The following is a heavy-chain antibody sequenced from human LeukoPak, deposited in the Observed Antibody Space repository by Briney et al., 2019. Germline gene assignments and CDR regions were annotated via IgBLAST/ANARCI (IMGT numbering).Heavy chain of an antibody. CDR2: ISASNGNT. J-gene: IGHJ6*03. CDR1: GYTFINYG. Sequence: ASVKVSCKASGYTFINYGITWVRQAPGQGLEWMGWISASNGNTNCAQKFQGRVTMTRNTSISTAYMELSSLGSEDTAVYYCARSLGMVRGVIIYYYYMDVWGKGTTVTISS. D-gene: IGHD3-10*01. V-gene: IGHV1-18*01. CDR3: ARSLGMVRGVIIYYYYMDV.